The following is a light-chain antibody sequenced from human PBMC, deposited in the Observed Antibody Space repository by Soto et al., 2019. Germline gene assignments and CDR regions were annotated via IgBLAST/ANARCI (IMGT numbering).Light chain of an antibody. J-gene: IGKJ1*01. CDR1: QSVTSN. CDR2: GAS. V-gene: IGKV3-15*01. Sequence: EIVMTQSPATLSVSPGESATLSCRASQSVTSNLAWYQQKLGQAPRLLMYGASTRAAGVPARFGGSGSGTEFTLTIGSLESEDFAVYYCQQYNNWPRTFGQGTRWISN. CDR3: QQYNNWPRT.